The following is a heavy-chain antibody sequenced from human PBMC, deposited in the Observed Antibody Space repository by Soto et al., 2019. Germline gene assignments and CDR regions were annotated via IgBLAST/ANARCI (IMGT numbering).Heavy chain of an antibody. CDR1: GGSFSGYY. V-gene: IGHV4-34*01. Sequence: QVQLQQWGAGLSKPSETLSLTCAVYGGSFSGYYWTWIRQPPGKGLEWIGEINHRGNTNYNPSLKSRFPLSVDTSKNQFSLKLTSVTAADTAVYYCARQEVPQWFTKGYYGMDVWDQGTTVTVSS. J-gene: IGHJ6*02. CDR3: ARQEVPQWFTKGYYGMDV. D-gene: IGHD2-8*01. CDR2: INHRGNT.